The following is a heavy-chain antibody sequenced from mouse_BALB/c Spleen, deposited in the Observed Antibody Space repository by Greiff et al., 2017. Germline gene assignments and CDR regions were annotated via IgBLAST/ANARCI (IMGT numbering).Heavy chain of an antibody. V-gene: IGHV1-69*02. CDR1: GYTFTSYW. Sequence: QVQLQQPGAELVRPGASVKLSCKASGYTFTSYWINWVKQRPGQGLEWIGNIYPSDSYTNYNQKFKDKATLTVDKSSSTAYMQLSSPTSEDSAVYYCTSHPYYYGSEGFAYWGQGTLVTVSA. CDR2: IYPSDSYT. J-gene: IGHJ3*01. D-gene: IGHD1-1*01. CDR3: TSHPYYYGSEGFAY.